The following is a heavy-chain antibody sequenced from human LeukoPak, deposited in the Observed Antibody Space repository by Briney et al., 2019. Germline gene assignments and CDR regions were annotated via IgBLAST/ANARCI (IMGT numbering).Heavy chain of an antibody. Sequence: ASVKVSCKASGYTFTGYYMHWVRQAPGQGLEWMGWINPNSGGTNYAQKFQGRVTMTRDTSISTAYMELSRLRSDDTAVYDCARGSSGLKNWFDYWGQGTLVTVSS. D-gene: IGHD6-19*01. CDR1: GYTFTGYY. CDR2: INPNSGGT. J-gene: IGHJ4*02. V-gene: IGHV1-2*02. CDR3: ARGSSGLKNWFDY.